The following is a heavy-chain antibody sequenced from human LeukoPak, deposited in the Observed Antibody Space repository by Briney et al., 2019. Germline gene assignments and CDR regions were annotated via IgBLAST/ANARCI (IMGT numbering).Heavy chain of an antibody. CDR2: IYYSGST. Sequence: PSETLSLTCTVSGGSISSYYWSWIRQPPGKGLEWIGYIYYSGSTNYNPSLKSRVTISVDTSKNQFSLKLSSVTAADTAVYYCARGAYGNYGGDYYYYYMDVWGKGTTVTVSS. CDR1: GGSISSYY. J-gene: IGHJ6*03. D-gene: IGHD4-11*01. V-gene: IGHV4-59*01. CDR3: ARGAYGNYGGDYYYYYMDV.